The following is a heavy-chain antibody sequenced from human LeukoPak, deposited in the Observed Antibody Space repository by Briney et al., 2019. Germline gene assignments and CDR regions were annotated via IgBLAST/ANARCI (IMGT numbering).Heavy chain of an antibody. Sequence: PSETLSLTCTVSGGSISSGSYYWSWIRQPAGKGLEWIGRIYTSGSTNYNPSLKSRVTISVDTSKNQFSLKLSSVTAADTAVYYCARGYDSSGYGSNRFDPWGQGTLVTVSS. D-gene: IGHD3-22*01. CDR3: ARGYDSSGYGSNRFDP. CDR1: GGSISSGSYY. CDR2: IYTSGST. J-gene: IGHJ5*02. V-gene: IGHV4-61*02.